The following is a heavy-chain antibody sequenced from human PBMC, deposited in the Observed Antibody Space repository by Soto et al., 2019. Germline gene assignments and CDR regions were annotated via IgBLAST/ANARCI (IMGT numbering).Heavy chain of an antibody. D-gene: IGHD6-6*01. CDR2: INAHSGGT. CDR3: AKDLSRQLAYWLDP. Sequence: ASVKVSCKASGFSFTGYYIHWLRQAPGQGLEWMGWINAHSGGTEYAQKFQGRVTLTRDTSIATAYLTLTSLTSGDTALYYCAKDLSRQLAYWLDPWGQGTQVTVSS. J-gene: IGHJ5*02. CDR1: GFSFTGYY. V-gene: IGHV1-2*02.